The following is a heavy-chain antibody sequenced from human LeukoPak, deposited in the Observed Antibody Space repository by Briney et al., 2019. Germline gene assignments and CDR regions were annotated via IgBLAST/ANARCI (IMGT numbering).Heavy chain of an antibody. CDR1: GGSISSYY. CDR3: ARDRRQQQLVDAFDI. CDR2: IYTSGST. J-gene: IGHJ3*02. V-gene: IGHV4-4*07. Sequence: PSETLSLTCTVSGGSISSYYWSWIRQPAGKGLEWIGRIYTSGSTNYNPSLKSRVAMSVDTSKNQFSLKLSSVTAADTAVYYCARDRRQQQLVDAFDIWGQGTMVTVSS. D-gene: IGHD6-13*01.